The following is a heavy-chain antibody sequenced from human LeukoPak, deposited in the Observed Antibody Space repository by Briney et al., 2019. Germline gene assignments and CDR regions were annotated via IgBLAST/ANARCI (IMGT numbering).Heavy chain of an antibody. CDR2: IYYSGST. Sequence: SETLSLPCTVSGGSISSYYWSWIRQPPGKGLEWIGYIYYSGSTNYNPSLKSRVTMSVDTSKNQFSLKLSSVTAADTAVYYCAGAYYVPSYYMDVWGKGTTVTVSS. V-gene: IGHV4-59*12. D-gene: IGHD3-22*01. J-gene: IGHJ6*03. CDR3: AGAYYVPSYYMDV. CDR1: GGSISSYY.